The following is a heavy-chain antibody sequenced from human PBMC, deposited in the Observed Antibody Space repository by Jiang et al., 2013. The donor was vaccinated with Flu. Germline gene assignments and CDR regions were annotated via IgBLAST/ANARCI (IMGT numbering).Heavy chain of an antibody. D-gene: IGHD6-19*01. V-gene: IGHV1-3*01. Sequence: GAEVKKPGASVKVSCKASGYTFTNYAIHWVRQAPGQGLEWLGWINAASGNTKYLQNFQDRVTITRDTSASTAYMELSSLTSEDMAVYYCARGGYSSGSYYYFDYWGQGTLVTVSS. J-gene: IGHJ4*02. CDR2: INAASGNT. CDR1: GYTFTNYA. CDR3: ARGGYSSGSYYYFDY.